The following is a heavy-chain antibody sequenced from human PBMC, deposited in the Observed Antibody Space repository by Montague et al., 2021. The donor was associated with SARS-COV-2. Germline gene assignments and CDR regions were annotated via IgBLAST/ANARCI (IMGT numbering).Heavy chain of an antibody. CDR3: ARDVRTSTWSIRGYGGNYDLDS. CDR1: GGSISTSHW. J-gene: IGHJ4*02. D-gene: IGHD4/OR15-4a*01. V-gene: IGHV4-4*02. CDR2: IDERGST. Sequence: SETLSLTCAVSGGSISTSHWWSWVRQPPGKGLEWIGGIDERGSTNYSPSLKSRVTMSIDKSANQFSLKLASLTAADTAIYFCARDVRTSTWSIRGYGGNYDLDSWGQGTVVAVSS.